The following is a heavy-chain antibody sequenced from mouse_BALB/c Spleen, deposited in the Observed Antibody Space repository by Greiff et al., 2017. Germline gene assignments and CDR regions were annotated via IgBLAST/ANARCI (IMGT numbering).Heavy chain of an antibody. CDR3: TRWDGNYEFAY. Sequence: EVQLQQSGTVLARPGASVKMSCKASGYSFTSYWMHWVKQRPGQGLEWIGAIYPGNSDTSYNQKFKGKAKLTAVTSASTAYMELSSLTNEDSAVYYSTRWDGNYEFAYWGQGTLVTVSA. D-gene: IGHD2-1*01. CDR2: IYPGNSDT. V-gene: IGHV1-5*01. J-gene: IGHJ3*01. CDR1: GYSFTSYW.